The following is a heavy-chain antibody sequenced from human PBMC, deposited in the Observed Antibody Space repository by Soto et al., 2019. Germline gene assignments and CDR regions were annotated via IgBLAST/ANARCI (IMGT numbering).Heavy chain of an antibody. V-gene: IGHV4-28*01. CDR1: GYSISSSTW. Sequence: PSETLSLTCAVSGYSISSSTWWGWIRQPPGKGLEWIGYIYYSGSTYYNPTLKSRVTMSVDTSKNQFSLKLSSVTAVDTAVYYCARNDGPYYYYGMDVWGQGTTVTVS. CDR3: ARNDGPYYYYGMDV. CDR2: IYYSGST. J-gene: IGHJ6*02.